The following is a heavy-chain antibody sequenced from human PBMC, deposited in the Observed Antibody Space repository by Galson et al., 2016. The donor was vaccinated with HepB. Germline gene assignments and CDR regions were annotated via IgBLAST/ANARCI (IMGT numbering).Heavy chain of an antibody. V-gene: IGHV3-23*01. Sequence: SLRLSCAASGLTFSSYAIIWVRQAPGKGLEWVAAISGSGGSTYYADSVKGRFTISRDNSKNTRYLQMNSLRAEDTAVYYCAKGGDPLRVAGLFDYWGQGTLVTVSS. CDR3: AKGGDPLRVAGLFDY. D-gene: IGHD6-19*01. J-gene: IGHJ4*02. CDR1: GLTFSSYA. CDR2: ISGSGGST.